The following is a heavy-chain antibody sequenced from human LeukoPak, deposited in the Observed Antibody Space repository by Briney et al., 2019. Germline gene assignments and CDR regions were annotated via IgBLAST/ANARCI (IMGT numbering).Heavy chain of an antibody. D-gene: IGHD3-10*01. CDR2: ISSSSSYI. CDR1: GFTFSSYS. V-gene: IGHV3-21*01. J-gene: IGHJ4*02. CDR3: ARGGSGRPFDY. Sequence: GGSVRLSCAASGFTFSSYSMNWVRQSPGKGLEWVSSISSSSSYIYYADSVKGRFTISRDNAKNSLYLQMNSLRAEDTAVYYCARGGSGRPFDYWGQGTLVTVSS.